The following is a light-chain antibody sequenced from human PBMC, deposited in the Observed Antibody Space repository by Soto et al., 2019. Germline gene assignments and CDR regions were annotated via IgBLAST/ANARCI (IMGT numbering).Light chain of an antibody. CDR2: DAS. CDR1: QSVSSY. J-gene: IGKJ5*01. V-gene: IGKV3-11*01. CDR3: QHYNNWHIT. Sequence: EIMLTQSPATLSLSPGERATLSCRASQSVSSYLAWYQQKPGQAPRLLIYDASNRATGIPARFSGSGSGTEFILTISSLQSEDFAVYYCQHYNNWHITFGQGTRLEIK.